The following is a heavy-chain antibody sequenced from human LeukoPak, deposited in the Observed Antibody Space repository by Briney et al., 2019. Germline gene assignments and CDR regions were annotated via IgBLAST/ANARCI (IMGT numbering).Heavy chain of an antibody. Sequence: GGSLRLSCAASGFTFSGCTMNWVRQAPGKGLEWVSYISSSSGTIYYADSVKGRFTISRDNAKNSLYLQMNSLRADDTAVYYCARIRGSYQEFDYWGQGTLVTVSP. V-gene: IGHV3-48*01. D-gene: IGHD1-26*01. CDR1: GFTFSGCT. CDR3: ARIRGSYQEFDY. J-gene: IGHJ4*02. CDR2: ISSSSGTI.